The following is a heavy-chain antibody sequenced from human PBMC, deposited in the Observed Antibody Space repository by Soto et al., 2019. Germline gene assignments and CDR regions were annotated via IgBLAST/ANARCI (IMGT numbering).Heavy chain of an antibody. Sequence: EVQLVESGGGLIQPGGSLRLSCAVSGFTVSNNYMSWVRQAPGKGLEGVSVIYSGGYTAYGDSVKGRFTISRDNSKNTLIPKRKTGGADHPAVYSWATQRGGGGYWGQGTLVTVSS. CDR3: ATQRGGGGY. CDR2: IYSGGYT. D-gene: IGHD6-25*01. V-gene: IGHV3-53*01. CDR1: GFTVSNNY. J-gene: IGHJ4*02.